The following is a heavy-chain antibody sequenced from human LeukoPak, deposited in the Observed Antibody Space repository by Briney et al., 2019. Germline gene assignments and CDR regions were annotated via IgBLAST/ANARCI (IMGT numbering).Heavy chain of an antibody. CDR1: GFTFSSYA. CDR2: ISGSGGST. D-gene: IGHD6-13*01. Sequence: GGSLRLSCAASGFTFSSYAMSWVRQAPGKGLEWVSAISGSGGSTYYADSVKGRFTISRDNSKNTLYLQMNSLRAEDTAVYYCAKDYSSSWSPAYYFDYWGQGTLVTVSS. J-gene: IGHJ4*02. CDR3: AKDYSSSWSPAYYFDY. V-gene: IGHV3-23*01.